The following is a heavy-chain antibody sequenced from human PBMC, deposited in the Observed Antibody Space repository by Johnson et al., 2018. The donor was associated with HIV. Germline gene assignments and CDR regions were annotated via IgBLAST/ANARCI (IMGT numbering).Heavy chain of an antibody. D-gene: IGHD2-15*01. CDR3: ARDLGRPDAFEI. J-gene: IGHJ3*02. Sequence: VQLVESGGGLVQPGGSLRLSCAASGFTFSSYAMNWVRQAPGKGLEWVSTISGSGGSTYYADSVEGRFTISRDNSKNTLYVQMNSMRVEDTAVYYCARDLGRPDAFEIWGQGTMVIVSS. CDR1: GFTFSSYA. V-gene: IGHV3-23*04. CDR2: ISGSGGST.